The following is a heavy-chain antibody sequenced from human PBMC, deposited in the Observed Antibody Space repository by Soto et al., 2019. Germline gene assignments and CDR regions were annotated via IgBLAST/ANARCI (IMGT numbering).Heavy chain of an antibody. V-gene: IGHV1-18*01. CDR3: ARYDYNGYYFDY. Sequence: ASVKVSCTTSGYTFTSYGIGWARQAPGQGHEWMGLINTYNGNTNYAQNLQGRVTLTTDTSTTTVYMELSSLKSEDTAVYYCARYDYNGYYFDYWGQGTLVTVSS. CDR1: GYTFTSYG. CDR2: INTYNGNT. J-gene: IGHJ4*02. D-gene: IGHD4-4*01.